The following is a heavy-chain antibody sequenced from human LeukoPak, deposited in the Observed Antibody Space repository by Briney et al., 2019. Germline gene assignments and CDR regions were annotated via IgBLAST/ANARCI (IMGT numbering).Heavy chain of an antibody. J-gene: IGHJ4*02. CDR2: IRYDGSVT. CDR1: GFTFNDYG. D-gene: IGHD3-22*01. V-gene: IGHV3-30*02. Sequence: GGSLRLSCAASGFTFNDYGLHWVRQAPGKGLEWVAFIRYDGSVTYYGDSVKGRFTISKDNSKNTLYLEINSLRSEDSAMYYCGKNLHGGAQIVLATTVDYWGQGTLVTVSS. CDR3: GKNLHGGAQIVLATTVDY.